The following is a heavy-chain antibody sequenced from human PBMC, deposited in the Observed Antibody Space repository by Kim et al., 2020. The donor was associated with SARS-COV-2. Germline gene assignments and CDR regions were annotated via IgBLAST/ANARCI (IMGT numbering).Heavy chain of an antibody. CDR2: ISYDGSNK. CDR3: ARVQLGDLSSPFDY. CDR1: GFTFSSYA. Sequence: GGSLRLSCAASGFTFSSYAMHWVRQAPGKGLEWVAVISYDGSNKYYADSVKGRFTISRDNSKNTLYLQMNSLRAEDTAVYYCARVQLGDLSSPFDYWGQGTLGPVSS. V-gene: IGHV3-30*04. J-gene: IGHJ4*02. D-gene: IGHD3-10*01.